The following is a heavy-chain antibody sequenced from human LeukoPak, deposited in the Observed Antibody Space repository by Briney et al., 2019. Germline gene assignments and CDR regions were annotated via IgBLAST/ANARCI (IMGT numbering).Heavy chain of an antibody. V-gene: IGHV4-59*01. D-gene: IGHD3-22*01. J-gene: IGHJ3*02. CDR1: GGSTSSYY. Sequence: PSETLSLTCTVSGGSTSSYYWSWIRQPPGKGLGWIGYIYDSGSTNYNPSLKSRVTISVDTSKNQFSLKLSSVTAADTAVYYCACLTTADAFDIWGQGTMVTVSS. CDR3: ACLTTADAFDI. CDR2: IYDSGST.